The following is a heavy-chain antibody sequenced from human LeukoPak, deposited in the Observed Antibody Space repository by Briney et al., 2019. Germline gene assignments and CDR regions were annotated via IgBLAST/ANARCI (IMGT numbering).Heavy chain of an antibody. V-gene: IGHV1-69*04. CDR1: CGIFSSYD. J-gene: IGHJ4*02. CDR2: IIPILGIA. CDR3: ARLLSGGWYYFDY. Sequence: SVMASWKASCGIFSSYDISWVRQAPGHGVEWMGRIIPILGIANYAQKFQGRVTITADKSTSTAYMELRSLRSEDAAVYYCARLLSGGWYYFDYWGQGTLVTVSS. D-gene: IGHD6-19*01.